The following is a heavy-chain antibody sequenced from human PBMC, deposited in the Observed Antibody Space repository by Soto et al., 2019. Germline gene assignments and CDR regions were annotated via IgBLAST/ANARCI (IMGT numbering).Heavy chain of an antibody. V-gene: IGHV3-13*01. CDR1: GFTFSGYG. J-gene: IGHJ3*02. Sequence: EVQLVESGGGLVQAGGSLRLSCAASGFTFSGYGMHWVRQAAGESLEWVSVIGTSGHAIYAGSVKGRFTITREDAKNSVYLQMNSLRDGDTAVYYCARGGGFGEQHSDAFDIWGQGTMVTVSS. D-gene: IGHD3-10*01. CDR2: IGTSGHA. CDR3: ARGGGFGEQHSDAFDI.